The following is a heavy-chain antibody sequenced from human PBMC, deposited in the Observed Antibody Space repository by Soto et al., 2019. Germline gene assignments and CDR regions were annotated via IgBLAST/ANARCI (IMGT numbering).Heavy chain of an antibody. CDR3: ARRYCSSTSCQPENNWFDP. D-gene: IGHD2-2*01. J-gene: IGHJ5*02. CDR1: GGSFSGYY. V-gene: IGHV4-34*01. Sequence: SETLSLSCAVYGGSFSGYYWSWIRQPAGKGLEWIGEINHSGSTNYNPSLKSRVTISVDTSKNQFSLKLSSVTAADTAVYYCARRYCSSTSCQPENNWFDPWGQGTLDT. CDR2: INHSGST.